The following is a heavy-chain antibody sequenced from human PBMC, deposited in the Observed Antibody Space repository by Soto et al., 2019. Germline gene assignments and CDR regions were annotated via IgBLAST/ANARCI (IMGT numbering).Heavy chain of an antibody. CDR3: ARGVNGYYYVDY. V-gene: IGHV3-74*01. Sequence: EVQLVESGGNVLQPGGSLRLSCAASEFSSSSYWMHWVRQAPEKGLVWVSRINRDGSRTDYADSVKGRFAVSRDNAKNTVLLQMNSLRADDTAVYYCARGVNGYYYVDYWGQGTLVTVSS. J-gene: IGHJ4*02. CDR1: EFSSSSYW. CDR2: INRDGSRT. D-gene: IGHD1-1*01.